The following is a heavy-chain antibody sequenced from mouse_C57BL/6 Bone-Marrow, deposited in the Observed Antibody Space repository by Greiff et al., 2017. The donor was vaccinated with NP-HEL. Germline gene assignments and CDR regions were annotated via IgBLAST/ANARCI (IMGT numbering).Heavy chain of an antibody. CDR3: TTLYGSSYDYFDY. Sequence: EVQLQQSGAELVRPGASVKLSCTASGFNIKDDYMHWVKQRPEQGLEWIGWIDPENGDTEYASKFQGKATITADTSSNTAYLQLSSLTSEDTAVYYCTTLYGSSYDYFDYWGQGTTLTVSS. CDR1: GFNIKDDY. V-gene: IGHV14-4*01. J-gene: IGHJ2*01. CDR2: IDPENGDT. D-gene: IGHD1-1*01.